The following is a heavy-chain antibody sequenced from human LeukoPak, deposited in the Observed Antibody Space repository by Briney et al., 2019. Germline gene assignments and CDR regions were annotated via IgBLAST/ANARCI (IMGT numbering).Heavy chain of an antibody. CDR3: ARGSGRSWELPTPYGMDV. D-gene: IGHD1-26*01. J-gene: IGHJ6*02. CDR1: GYTFTGYY. Sequence: ASVKVSCKASGYTFTGYYMHWVRQPPGQGLGRMGWINPNSGGTNYAQKFHGWVTMTRDTYISTAYMELSRLRSDATAVYYCARGSGRSWELPTPYGMDVWGQGTTVTVSS. CDR2: INPNSGGT. V-gene: IGHV1-2*04.